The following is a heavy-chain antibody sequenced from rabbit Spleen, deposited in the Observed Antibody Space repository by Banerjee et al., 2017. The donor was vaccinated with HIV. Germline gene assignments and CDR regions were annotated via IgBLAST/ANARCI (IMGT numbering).Heavy chain of an antibody. Sequence: QEQLEESGGDLVKPGASLALTCKASGLDFSSRYWICWVRQAPGKGLEWIACIDVAKYGTTYYASWARGRFTISKTSSTTVTLQMTSLTVADTATYFCARDAGSYDYIDGYFSLWGPGTLVT. CDR1: GLDFSSRYW. V-gene: IGHV1S45*01. CDR2: IDVAKYGTT. D-gene: IGHD8-1*01. CDR3: ARDAGSYDYIDGYFSL. J-gene: IGHJ4*01.